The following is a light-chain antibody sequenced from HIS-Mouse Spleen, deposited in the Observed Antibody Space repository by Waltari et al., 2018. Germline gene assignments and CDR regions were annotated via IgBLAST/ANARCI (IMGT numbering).Light chain of an antibody. CDR1: SSDVGGYNY. J-gene: IGLJ1*01. Sequence: QSALTQPPSASGSPGQSVTISCTGTSSDVGGYNYVSWYQQHPGKPPKLMLYEVSKRPSGVPDRFSGSKSGNTASLTVSGLQAEDEADYYCSSYAGSNNYVFGTGTKVTVL. CDR2: EVS. CDR3: SSYAGSNNYV. V-gene: IGLV2-8*01.